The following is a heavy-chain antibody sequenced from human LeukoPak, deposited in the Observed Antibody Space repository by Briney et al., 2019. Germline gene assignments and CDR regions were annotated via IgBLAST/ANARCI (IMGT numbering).Heavy chain of an antibody. J-gene: IGHJ6*02. CDR1: GLTFSSYW. CDR3: ARGWELGYSYYCMDV. D-gene: IGHD1-26*01. CDR2: IKQDGSEK. V-gene: IGHV3-7*01. Sequence: GGSLRLSCAASGLTFSSYWMRWVRQARGRGREWVANIKQDGSEKYYVDSVKGRFTISRDNAKNSLYLQMNSLRAEDTAVYYCARGWELGYSYYCMDVWGQGTTVTVSS.